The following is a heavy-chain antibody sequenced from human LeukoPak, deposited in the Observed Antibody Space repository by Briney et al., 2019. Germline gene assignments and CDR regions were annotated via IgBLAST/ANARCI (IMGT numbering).Heavy chain of an antibody. CDR2: ISAYNGNT. CDR1: GYAFTSYG. CDR3: ARDSGLGGIAAAGISRWIDI. Sequence: ASVKVSCKASGYAFTSYGISWVRQAPGQGLEWMGWISAYNGNTNYAQKLQGRVTMTTDTSTSTAYMELRSLRSDDTAVYYCARDSGLGGIAAAGISRWIDIWGQGTMVTVSS. J-gene: IGHJ3*02. D-gene: IGHD6-13*01. V-gene: IGHV1-18*01.